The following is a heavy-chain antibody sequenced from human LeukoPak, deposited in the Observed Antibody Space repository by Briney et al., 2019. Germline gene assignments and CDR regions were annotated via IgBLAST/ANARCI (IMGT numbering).Heavy chain of an antibody. CDR1: GFTFSSYE. J-gene: IGHJ4*02. CDR3: ARVIGGYLHDY. D-gene: IGHD3-22*01. CDR2: ISIGSTAI. Sequence: GGSLRLSCAASGFTFSSYEMNWVRQAPGKGLEWVSYISIGSTAIYYADSVKGRSTISRDNAKNSLYLQIDSLRAEDTAVYYCARVIGGYLHDYWGRGTLVTVSS. V-gene: IGHV3-48*03.